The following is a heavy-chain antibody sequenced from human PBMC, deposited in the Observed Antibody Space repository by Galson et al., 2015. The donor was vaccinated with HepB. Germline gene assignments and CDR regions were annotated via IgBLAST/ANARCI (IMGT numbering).Heavy chain of an antibody. Sequence: VKVSCKASGGTFSSYAISWVRQAPGQGLEWMGRIIPIFGVAKYAQKFQGRVTITADKSTSAAYMELSSLRSEDTAVYYCARDSDTNYDYVWGSLLIDYWGQGTLVTVSS. CDR2: IIPIFGVA. J-gene: IGHJ4*02. CDR3: ARDSDTNYDYVWGSLLIDY. CDR1: GGTFSSYA. D-gene: IGHD3-16*01. V-gene: IGHV1-69*04.